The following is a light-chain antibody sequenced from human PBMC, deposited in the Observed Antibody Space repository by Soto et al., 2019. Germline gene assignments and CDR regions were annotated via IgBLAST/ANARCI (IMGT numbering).Light chain of an antibody. CDR3: QTWGTGPVV. CDR2: LNSDGSH. Sequence: QSVLTQSPSASASLGASVKLTCTLSSGHSIYAIAWHQQQPEKGPRYLMKLNSDGSHSKGDGIPDRFSGSSSGAGRYRTISSLQSEDEGDYYCQTWGTGPVVFGGGTKVTVL. CDR1: SGHSIYA. J-gene: IGLJ2*01. V-gene: IGLV4-69*01.